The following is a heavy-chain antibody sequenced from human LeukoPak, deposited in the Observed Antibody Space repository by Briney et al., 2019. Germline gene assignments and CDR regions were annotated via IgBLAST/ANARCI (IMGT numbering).Heavy chain of an antibody. CDR1: GFTFSTYG. D-gene: IGHD3-22*01. CDR3: ARGGGVVALQR. Sequence: GRSLRLSCAASGFTFSTYGMHWVRQAPGKGLEWVAVVWYDGSNIHYVDSVKGRFTISRDNSKSTLYLQMNSLTAEDTAVYYCARGGGVVALQRWGQGTLVTVSS. J-gene: IGHJ1*01. V-gene: IGHV3-33*01. CDR2: VWYDGSNI.